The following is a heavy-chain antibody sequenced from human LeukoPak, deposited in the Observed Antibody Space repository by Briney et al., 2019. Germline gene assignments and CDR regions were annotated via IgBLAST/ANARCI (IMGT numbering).Heavy chain of an antibody. Sequence: PSETLSLTSTASGGSTSSSSYYWRWIRQPPGKGLEWIGSIDYSGSTYYNPSPKSRVTISVATSKNQFSLKLSSVTAADTAVYYCARRRAATTYYYYYYMDVWGKGTTVTVSS. CDR1: GGSTSSSSYY. V-gene: IGHV4-39*01. D-gene: IGHD2-15*01. CDR3: ARRRAATTYYYYYYMDV. CDR2: IDYSGST. J-gene: IGHJ6*03.